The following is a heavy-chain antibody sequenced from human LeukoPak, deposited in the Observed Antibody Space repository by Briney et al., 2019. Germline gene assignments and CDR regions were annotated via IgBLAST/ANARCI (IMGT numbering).Heavy chain of an antibody. V-gene: IGHV1-18*01. Sequence: ASVKVSCKASGYTFTSYGISWVRQAPGQGLEWMGWISAYNGNTNYAQKFQGRVTITADKSTSTAYMELSSLRSEDTAVYYCARDRSPNYYYYYMDVWGKGTTVTVSS. CDR2: ISAYNGNT. CDR3: ARDRSPNYYYYYMDV. CDR1: GYTFTSYG. J-gene: IGHJ6*03.